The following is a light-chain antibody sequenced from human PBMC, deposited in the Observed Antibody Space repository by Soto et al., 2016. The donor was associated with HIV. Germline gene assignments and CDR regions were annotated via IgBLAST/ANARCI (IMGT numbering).Light chain of an antibody. CDR3: QQSYSFSWT. V-gene: IGKV1-39*01. J-gene: IGKJ1*01. Sequence: DIQMTQSPSSLSASVGDRVTITCRASQSISNYLNWYQQKPGKVPKLLIYTASNLQSGVPSRFSGSGSGTDFTLTITSLQPEDFATYYCQQSYSFSWTFGQGTKVE. CDR2: TAS. CDR1: QSISNY.